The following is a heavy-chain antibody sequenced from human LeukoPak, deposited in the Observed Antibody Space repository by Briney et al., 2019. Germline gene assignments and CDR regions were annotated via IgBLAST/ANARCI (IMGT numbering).Heavy chain of an antibody. CDR3: ARDKRGYSYGLFDY. V-gene: IGHV4-4*07. J-gene: IGHJ4*02. D-gene: IGHD5-18*01. CDR1: GGSISSYY. Sequence: SETLSLTCTVSGGSISSYYWSWIRQPAGKGLEWIGRIYTSGSTNYNPSLKSRVTMSVDTSKNQFSLKLSSVTAADTAVYYCARDKRGYSYGLFDYWGQGTLVTVSP. CDR2: IYTSGST.